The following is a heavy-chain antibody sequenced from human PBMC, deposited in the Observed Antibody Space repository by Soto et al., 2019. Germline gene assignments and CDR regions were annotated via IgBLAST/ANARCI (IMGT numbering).Heavy chain of an antibody. Sequence: QVQLVQSGAEVKKPGSSVKVSCKASGGTFSSYAISWVRQAPGQGLEWMGGIIPIFGTANYAQKFQGRVTITADESTSTAYMELSSLRSEYTAVYYCARDYYDSSGLVYYGMDVWGQGTTVTVSS. CDR1: GGTFSSYA. CDR3: ARDYYDSSGLVYYGMDV. V-gene: IGHV1-69*01. D-gene: IGHD3-22*01. CDR2: IIPIFGTA. J-gene: IGHJ6*02.